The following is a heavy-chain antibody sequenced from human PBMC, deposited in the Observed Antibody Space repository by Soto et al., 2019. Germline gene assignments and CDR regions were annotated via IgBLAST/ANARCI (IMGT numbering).Heavy chain of an antibody. CDR2: IIPILGIA. J-gene: IGHJ5*02. CDR3: ARDRGVAAGTPYWLAP. D-gene: IGHD6-13*01. V-gene: IGHV1-69*04. Sequence: SVKVSCKASGGTFSSYTISWVRQAPGQGLEWMGRIIPILGIANYAQKFQGRVTITADKSTSTAYMELSSLRSEDTAVYYCARDRGVAAGTPYWLAPGGKGTRVTVS. CDR1: GGTFSSYT.